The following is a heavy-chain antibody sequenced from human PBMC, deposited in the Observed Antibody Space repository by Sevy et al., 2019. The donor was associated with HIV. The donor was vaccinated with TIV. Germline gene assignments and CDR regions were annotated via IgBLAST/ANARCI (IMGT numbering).Heavy chain of an antibody. CDR2: ISSSSSTI. CDR3: ASGMIVVVNDPFDI. CDR1: GFTFSSYS. Sequence: GGSLRLSCAASGFTFSSYSMNWVRQAPGKGLEWVSYISSSSSTIYYADSVKGRFTISRDNAKNSLYLQMNSLRDEDTAVYYCASGMIVVVNDPFDIWGQGTMVTVSS. D-gene: IGHD3-22*01. V-gene: IGHV3-48*02. J-gene: IGHJ3*02.